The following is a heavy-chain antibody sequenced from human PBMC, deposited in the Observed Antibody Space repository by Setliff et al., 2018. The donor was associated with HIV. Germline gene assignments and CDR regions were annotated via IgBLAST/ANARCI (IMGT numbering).Heavy chain of an antibody. CDR3: GRDVHDAAADN. D-gene: IGHD6-13*01. Sequence: GSLRLSCAASGFTFMNYAMSWVRQAPGKGLAWVSTISGSGGSFMYYRDSLKGRFTISRDDAKTSLNLQMNSLKVEDTALYYCGRDVHDAAADNWGRGTLVTVSS. CDR2: ISGSGGSFM. CDR1: GFTFMNYA. J-gene: IGHJ4*02. V-gene: IGHV3-21*01.